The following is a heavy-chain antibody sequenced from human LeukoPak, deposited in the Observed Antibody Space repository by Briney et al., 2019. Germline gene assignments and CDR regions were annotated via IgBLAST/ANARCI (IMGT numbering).Heavy chain of an antibody. CDR2: ISSSGGST. V-gene: IGHV3-23*01. J-gene: IGHJ4*02. D-gene: IGHD5/OR15-5a*01. Sequence: GGSLRLSCAASGFIFSTYTMNWVRQAPGKGLEWVSSISSSGGSTYYADSVKGRFPISRDNSKNTLYLQVNSLRAEDTAVYYCAKAAVYHDSCPDSWGQGTLVTVSS. CDR1: GFIFSTYT. CDR3: AKAAVYHDSCPDS.